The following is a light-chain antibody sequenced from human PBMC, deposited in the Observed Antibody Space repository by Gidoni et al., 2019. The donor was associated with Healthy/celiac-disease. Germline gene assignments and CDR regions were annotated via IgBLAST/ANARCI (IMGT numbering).Light chain of an antibody. CDR3: QQSYSTPQS. CDR2: AAS. CDR1: QSISSY. Sequence: DIQMTQSPSSLSASVGDRVTITCRASQSISSYLNWYQQKPGKAPKLLIYAASSLQSGVPSRSSGSGSGTDFTLTISSLQAEDVATYYCQQSYSTPQSFGQGTKLEIK. V-gene: IGKV1-39*01. J-gene: IGKJ2*01.